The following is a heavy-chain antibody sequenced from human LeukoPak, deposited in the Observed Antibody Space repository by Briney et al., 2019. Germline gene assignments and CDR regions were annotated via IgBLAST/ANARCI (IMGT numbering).Heavy chain of an antibody. J-gene: IGHJ3*02. Sequence: KSGGSLRLSCAASGFTFSSYSMNWVRQAPGKGLEWVSSISSSSSYIYYADSVKGRFTISRDNAKNSLYLQMNSLRAEDTAVYYCASCPYCGGDQLAFDIWGQGTMVTVSS. V-gene: IGHV3-21*01. CDR3: ASCPYCGGDQLAFDI. CDR2: ISSSSSYI. CDR1: GFTFSSYS. D-gene: IGHD2-21*02.